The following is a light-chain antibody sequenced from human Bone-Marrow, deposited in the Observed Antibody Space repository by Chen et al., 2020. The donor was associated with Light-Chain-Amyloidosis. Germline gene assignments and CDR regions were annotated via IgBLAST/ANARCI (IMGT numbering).Light chain of an antibody. CDR3: QSADSSGTYEVI. CDR1: DLPTKY. V-gene: IGLV3-25*03. Sequence: SHELTQPPSVSVSPVQTARIHCSGDDLPTKYAYWYQQKPGQAPVLVIHRDTERPSGISERFSGSSSGTTATLTISGVQAEDEADYHCQSADSSGTYEVIFGGGTKLTVL. CDR2: RDT. J-gene: IGLJ2*01.